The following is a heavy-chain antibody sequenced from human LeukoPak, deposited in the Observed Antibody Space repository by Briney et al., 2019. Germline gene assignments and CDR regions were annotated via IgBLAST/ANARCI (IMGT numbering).Heavy chain of an antibody. CDR2: IIPIFGTA. V-gene: IGHV1-69*13. Sequence: GASVKVSCKASGGTFSSYAISWVRQAPGQGLEWMGGIIPIFGTANYAQKFQGRVTITADESTSIAYMELSSLRSEDTAVYYCARFERVVTGYFDYWGQGTLVTVSS. D-gene: IGHD4-23*01. CDR1: GGTFSSYA. J-gene: IGHJ4*02. CDR3: ARFERVVTGYFDY.